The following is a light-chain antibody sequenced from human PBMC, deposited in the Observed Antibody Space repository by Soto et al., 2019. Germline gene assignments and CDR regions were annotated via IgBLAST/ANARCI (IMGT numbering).Light chain of an antibody. CDR3: SSYTNINSRACV. CDR2: EVT. CDR1: SGDIGSYNR. J-gene: IGLJ1*01. V-gene: IGLV2-14*01. Sequence: QSVLTQPASVSGSPGQSITISCTGTSGDIGSYNRVSLYQQHPGKAPKLIIYEVTDRPSGVSNRFSGSKSGNTSPLTISVLQAEDEAEYYCSSYTNINSRACVFGTGTKLTVL.